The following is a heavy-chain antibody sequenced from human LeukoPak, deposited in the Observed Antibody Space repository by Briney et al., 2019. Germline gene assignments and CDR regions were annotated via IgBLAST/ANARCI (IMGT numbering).Heavy chain of an antibody. CDR3: ARDLGYCSGGSCSYYFDY. D-gene: IGHD2-15*01. CDR2: INPSGGST. V-gene: IGHV1-46*01. Sequence: ASVKVSCKASGYTFTSYYMHWVRQAPGQGLEWMGIINPSGGSTSYAQKFPGRVTMTRDMSTSTVYMELSSLRSEDTAVYYCARDLGYCSGGSCSYYFDYWGQGTLVTVSS. CDR1: GYTFTSYY. J-gene: IGHJ4*02.